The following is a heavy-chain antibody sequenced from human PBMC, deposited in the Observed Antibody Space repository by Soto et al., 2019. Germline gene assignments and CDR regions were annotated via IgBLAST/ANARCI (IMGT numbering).Heavy chain of an antibody. Sequence: PGGSLRLSCAASGFTFSSYAMSWVRQTPGKGLEWVSTLSGSGGTTYYADSVKGQFTISRDNSKSTLYLQMNSLRDEDTAVYYCARRSGRYFDIWGQGTMVTVS. V-gene: IGHV3-23*01. CDR2: LSGSGGTT. CDR3: ARRSGRYFDI. CDR1: GFTFSSYA. J-gene: IGHJ3*02. D-gene: IGHD6-19*01.